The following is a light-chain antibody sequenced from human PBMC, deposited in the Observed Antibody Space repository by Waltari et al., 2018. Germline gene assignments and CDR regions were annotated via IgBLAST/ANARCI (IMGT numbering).Light chain of an antibody. J-gene: IGKJ1*01. CDR1: QSVTGLS. CDR2: GAS. CDR3: HQYVASRT. V-gene: IGKV3-20*01. Sequence: EIVLTQSPGTLPLSPGESATLSCRASQSVTGLSLDWFPQKPGPAPRLLIYGASSRATGIPDRFSGSVSGTDFTLTISRLEPEDFAVYYCHQYVASRTFGQGTKVEIK.